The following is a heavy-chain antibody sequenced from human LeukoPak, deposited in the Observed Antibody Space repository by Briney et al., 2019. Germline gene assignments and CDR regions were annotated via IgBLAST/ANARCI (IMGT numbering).Heavy chain of an antibody. V-gene: IGHV1-8*01. CDR1: GYTFTSYD. Sequence: GESVKVSCKASGYTFTSYDINWVRQATGQGLEWMGWMNPNSGNTGYAQKFQGRVTMTRNTSISTAYMELSSLRSEDTAVYYCARGQRWIQLSGHYYYYGMDVWGQGTTVTVSS. D-gene: IGHD5-18*01. J-gene: IGHJ6*02. CDR3: ARGQRWIQLSGHYYYYGMDV. CDR2: MNPNSGNT.